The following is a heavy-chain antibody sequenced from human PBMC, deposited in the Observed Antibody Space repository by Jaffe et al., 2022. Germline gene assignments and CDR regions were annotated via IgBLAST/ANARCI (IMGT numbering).Heavy chain of an antibody. V-gene: IGHV1-18*01. CDR2: ISAYNGNT. CDR3: ARAHCRITIFGVVTCWFDP. Sequence: QVQLVQSGAEVKKPGASVKVSCKASGYTFTSYGISWVRQAPGQGLEWMGWISAYNGNTNYAQKLQGRVTMTTDTSTSTAYMELRSLRSDDTAVYYCARAHCRITIFGVVTCWFDPWGQGTLVTVSS. CDR1: GYTFTSYG. J-gene: IGHJ5*02. D-gene: IGHD3-3*01.